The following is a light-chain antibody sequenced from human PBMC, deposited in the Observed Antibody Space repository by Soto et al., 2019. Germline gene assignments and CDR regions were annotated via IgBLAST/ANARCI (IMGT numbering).Light chain of an antibody. Sequence: QSVLTQPASMSGPPGQPITISCTGTSSDIGRYNFVSWYQHHPGKAPKLIIYEATKRPSGVSYRFSGSKSGNTASLTISGLQAEDEADYYCTSYTITSPYVFGTGTKVTVL. CDR2: EAT. V-gene: IGLV2-14*01. CDR1: SSDIGRYNF. J-gene: IGLJ1*01. CDR3: TSYTITSPYV.